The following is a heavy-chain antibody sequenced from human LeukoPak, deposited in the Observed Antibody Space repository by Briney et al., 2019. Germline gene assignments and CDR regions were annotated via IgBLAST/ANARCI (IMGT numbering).Heavy chain of an antibody. J-gene: IGHJ6*02. V-gene: IGHV4-38-2*02. D-gene: IGHD3-9*01. CDR2: IYYSGST. CDR3: ARPLFEYYDILTGYYDGYYYGMDV. CDR1: GYSISSGYY. Sequence: SETLSLTCTVSGYSISSGYYWGWIRQPPGKGLEWIGSIYYSGSTYYNPSLKSRVTISVDTSKNQFSLKLSSVTAADTAVYYCARPLFEYYDILTGYYDGYYYGMDVWGQGTTVTVSS.